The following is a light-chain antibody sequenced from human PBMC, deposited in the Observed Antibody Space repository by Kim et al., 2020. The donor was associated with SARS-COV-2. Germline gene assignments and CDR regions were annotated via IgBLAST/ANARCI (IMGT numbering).Light chain of an antibody. Sequence: EIVMTQSPATLSVSPGERATLSCRASQSVSSNLAWYQQKPGQAPRLLFYGASTRATGIPASFSGSGSGTEFTLTISSLQSEDFAVYYCQQYNNWPYTFGQGTKLEIK. CDR2: GAS. J-gene: IGKJ2*01. CDR3: QQYNNWPYT. CDR1: QSVSSN. V-gene: IGKV3-15*01.